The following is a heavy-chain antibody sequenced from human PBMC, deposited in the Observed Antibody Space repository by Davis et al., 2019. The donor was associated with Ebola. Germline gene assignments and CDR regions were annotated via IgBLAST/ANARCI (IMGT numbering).Heavy chain of an antibody. D-gene: IGHD5-24*01. CDR2: ISHRGVT. J-gene: IGHJ4*02. Sequence: PSETLSLTCSVPGGSTSSGNTYWSWVRHHPRPGQGLEWIGYISHRGVTFYNPSLRGRVAISLDTSKNDFSLRLTSVTAADSAVYYCAMQRNLIFDYWGQGALVTVSS. CDR1: GGSTSSGNTY. V-gene: IGHV4-31*03. CDR3: AMQRNLIFDY.